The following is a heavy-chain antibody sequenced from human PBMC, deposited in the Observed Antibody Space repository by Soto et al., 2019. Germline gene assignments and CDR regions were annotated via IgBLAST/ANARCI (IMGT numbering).Heavy chain of an antibody. D-gene: IGHD6-19*01. Sequence: SVKVSCKASGGTFSSYAMSWVRQAPGQGLEWMGGIIPIFGTANYAQKFQGRVTITADESTSTAYMELSGLRSEDTAVYYCASYSGWYGDDAFDIWGQGTMVTVSS. J-gene: IGHJ3*02. V-gene: IGHV1-69*13. CDR2: IIPIFGTA. CDR3: ASYSGWYGDDAFDI. CDR1: GGTFSSYA.